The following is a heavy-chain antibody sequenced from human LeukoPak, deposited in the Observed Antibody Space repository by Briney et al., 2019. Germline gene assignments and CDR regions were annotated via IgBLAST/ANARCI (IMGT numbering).Heavy chain of an antibody. CDR2: ISGSGGST. CDR3: AKPPRITMVRGARAAEYFQH. Sequence: GGSLRLSCAASGFTFSSYAMSWVRQAPGKGLEWVSAISGSGGSTYYADSVKGRFTISRDNSKNTLYLQMNSLRAEDTAVYYCAKPPRITMVRGARAAEYFQHWGQGTLVTVSS. V-gene: IGHV3-23*01. CDR1: GFTFSSYA. J-gene: IGHJ1*01. D-gene: IGHD3-10*01.